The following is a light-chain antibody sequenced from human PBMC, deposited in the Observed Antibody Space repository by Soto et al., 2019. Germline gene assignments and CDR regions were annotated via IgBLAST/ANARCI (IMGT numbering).Light chain of an antibody. CDR1: ALPKQY. J-gene: IGLJ2*01. Sequence: SYELTQPPSVSVSSGQTARITCSGDALPKQYAYWYQQKPGQAPVLVIYKDSERPSGIPERFSGSSSGTTVTLTISGVQAEDEADDYCKSADSSGTFLFGGGTKLTVL. CDR3: KSADSSGTFL. V-gene: IGLV3-25*03. CDR2: KDS.